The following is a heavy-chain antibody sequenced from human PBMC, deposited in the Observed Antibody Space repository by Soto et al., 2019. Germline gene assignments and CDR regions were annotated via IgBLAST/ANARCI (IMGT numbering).Heavy chain of an antibody. CDR3: AHTWGLPFDY. CDR1: GFSLRTTGVG. V-gene: IGHV2-5*01. D-gene: IGHD3-16*01. Sequence: QITLKESGPTLVEPTQTLTLTCTYSGFSLRTTGVGVGWIRQPPGKALEWLGIIYWNDDKRYSPSLKNRFTLTSDISKRQVVLTMTNMYPVDTATYYCAHTWGLPFDYWGQGTLVIVSS. CDR2: IYWNDDK. J-gene: IGHJ4*02.